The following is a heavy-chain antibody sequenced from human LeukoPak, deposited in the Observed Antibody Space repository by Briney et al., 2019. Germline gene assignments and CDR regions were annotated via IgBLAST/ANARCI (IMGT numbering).Heavy chain of an antibody. CDR2: IVPNSGGT. V-gene: IGHV1-2*02. Sequence: ASVKVSCKASGYTFTDYYIHWVRQAPGQGLEWMGWIVPNSGGTNYAQKFQGRVTMTSDTSISTAYMELSRLRSDDTAVYYCARWGDYGDYDFDYWGQGTLVTVSS. CDR1: GYTFTDYY. J-gene: IGHJ4*02. CDR3: ARWGDYGDYDFDY. D-gene: IGHD4-17*01.